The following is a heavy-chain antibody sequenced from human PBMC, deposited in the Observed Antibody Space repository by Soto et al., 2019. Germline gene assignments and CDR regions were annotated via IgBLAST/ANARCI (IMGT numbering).Heavy chain of an antibody. CDR2: INHSGST. J-gene: IGHJ5*02. D-gene: IGHD3-10*01. CDR3: ARGGTFGETSMVWFDP. CDR1: GGSFSGYY. V-gene: IGHV4-34*01. Sequence: QVQLQQWGAGLLKPSETLSLTCAVYGGSFSGYYWSWIRQPPGKGLEWIGEINHSGSTNYNPSLKSPATISVDPSKNQFSRTLSSVTAADTAVYYCARGGTFGETSMVWFDPWGQGTLVTVSS.